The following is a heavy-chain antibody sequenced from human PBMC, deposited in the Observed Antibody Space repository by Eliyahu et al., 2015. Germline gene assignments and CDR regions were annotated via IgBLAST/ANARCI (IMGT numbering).Heavy chain of an antibody. J-gene: IGHJ5*02. CDR3: ARDRAVGIVVVPGGGWFDP. Sequence: QVQLVQSGAEVKKPGASXKVSCKASGYTFTSYYMHWVRQAPGQGLEWMGIINPSGGSTSYAQKFQGRVTMTRDTSTSTVYMELSSLRSEDTAVYYCARDRAVGIVVVPGGGWFDPWGQGTLVTVSS. CDR1: GYTFTSYY. D-gene: IGHD2-2*03. CDR2: INPSGGST. V-gene: IGHV1-46*01.